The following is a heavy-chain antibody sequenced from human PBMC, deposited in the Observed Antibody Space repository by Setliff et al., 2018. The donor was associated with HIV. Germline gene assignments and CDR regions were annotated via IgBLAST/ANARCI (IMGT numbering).Heavy chain of an antibody. CDR2: IIPIFRTP. Sequence: SVKVSCKASGGIFSRFAFSWVRQAPGQGLEWMGGIIPIFRTPNYAQKCQGRVTITTDESTNTVYMELNSLTSEDTAIYYCASSAGALPTTAAYGDYYYYYYMDVWGKGTTVTVSS. J-gene: IGHJ6*03. CDR3: ASSAGALPTTAAYGDYYYYYYMDV. CDR1: GGIFSRFA. V-gene: IGHV1-69*05. D-gene: IGHD1-1*01.